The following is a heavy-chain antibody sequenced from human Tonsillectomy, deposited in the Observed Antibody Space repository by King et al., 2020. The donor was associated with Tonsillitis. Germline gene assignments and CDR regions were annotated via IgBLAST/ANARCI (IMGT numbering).Heavy chain of an antibody. CDR2: IYSDGTT. CDR1: GFSVSRNY. V-gene: IGHV3-53*04. J-gene: IGHJ4*02. D-gene: IGHD6-19*01. Sequence: EVQLVESGGGLVQPGGSLRLSCAAPGFSVSRNYMTWVRQAPGKGLEWVSIIYSDGTTYYADSVRGRFTISRHDSENTLYLQMNSLRLEDTAMYYCTTPSGGWRGDFDYWGQGTLVTVSS. CDR3: TTPSGGWRGDFDY.